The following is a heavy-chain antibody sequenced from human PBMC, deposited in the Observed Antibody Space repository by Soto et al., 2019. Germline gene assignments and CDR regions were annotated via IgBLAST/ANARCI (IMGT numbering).Heavy chain of an antibody. CDR3: ARGRSFSYDSTPPPMFDP. Sequence: GSLRLSCAGSGFTFSTFDIHWIRQAPGKGLEWVSGIGTLSDTFYAASVQGRFTISRQNAKNSVYHQMNSLRAGDTAFYYCARGRSFSYDSTPPPMFDPWGQGTLVTVSS. CDR2: IGTLSDT. J-gene: IGHJ5*02. D-gene: IGHD3-10*01. V-gene: IGHV3-13*01. CDR1: GFTFSTFD.